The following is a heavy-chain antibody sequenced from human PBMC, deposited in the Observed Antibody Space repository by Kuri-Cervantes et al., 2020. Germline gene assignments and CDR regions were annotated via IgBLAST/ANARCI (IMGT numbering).Heavy chain of an antibody. D-gene: IGHD2-2*01. Sequence: GESLKISCAASGFPFSSYAMHWVRQAPGKGLEWVAVISYDGSNKYYADSVKGRFTISRDNSKNTLYLQMNSLRAEDTAVYYCARDAARYCSSTSCYPFPAGDGGMDVWGQGTTVTVSS. CDR1: GFPFSSYA. CDR2: ISYDGSNK. CDR3: ARDAARYCSSTSCYPFPAGDGGMDV. J-gene: IGHJ6*02. V-gene: IGHV3-30-3*01.